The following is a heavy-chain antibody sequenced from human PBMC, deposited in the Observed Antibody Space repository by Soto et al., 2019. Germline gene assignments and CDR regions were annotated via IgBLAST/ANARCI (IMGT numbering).Heavy chain of an antibody. CDR2: IYYSGST. D-gene: IGHD3-22*01. Sequence: ETLSLTCTVSVGSISSYYWSWIRQPPGKGLEWIGYIYYSGSTNYNPSLKSRVTISVDTSKNQFSLKLSSVTAADTAVYYCARYYYDSSGYYYSGPWGQGTLVTVSS. V-gene: IGHV4-59*01. CDR1: VGSISSYY. J-gene: IGHJ5*02. CDR3: ARYYYDSSGYYYSGP.